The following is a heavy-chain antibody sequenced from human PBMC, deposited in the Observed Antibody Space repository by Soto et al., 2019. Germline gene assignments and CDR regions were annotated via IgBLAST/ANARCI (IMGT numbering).Heavy chain of an antibody. CDR1: GFTFSNYW. D-gene: IGHD6-13*01. J-gene: IGHJ4*02. V-gene: IGHV3-74*01. CDR2: INIDGSHR. CDR3: TRGASSWNGIDF. Sequence: EVQLVESGGGLVQPGGSLRLSWAASGFTFSNYWMHWVRQAPGKGLEWVSRINIDGSHRDYADSVKGRFTISRDDAQNTLYVEMHGLRVEETAVYYCTRGASSWNGIDFWGQGTLVTVAS.